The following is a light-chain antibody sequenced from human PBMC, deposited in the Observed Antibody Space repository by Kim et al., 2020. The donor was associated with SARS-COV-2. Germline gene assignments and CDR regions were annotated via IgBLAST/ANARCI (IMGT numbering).Light chain of an antibody. CDR2: EGS. V-gene: IGLV2-23*01. J-gene: IGLJ3*02. Sequence: SHGQSITTSCTGTSSDVGSYNLVSWYQQHPGKAPKLMIYEGSKRPSGVSNRFSGSKSGNTASLTISGLQAEDEADYYCCSYAGSSVFGGGTQLTVL. CDR1: SSDVGSYNL. CDR3: CSYAGSSV.